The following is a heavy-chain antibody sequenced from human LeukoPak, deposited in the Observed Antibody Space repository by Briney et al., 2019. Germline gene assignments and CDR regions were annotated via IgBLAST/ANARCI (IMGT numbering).Heavy chain of an antibody. V-gene: IGHV1-69*13. CDR3: ARAYYDYVWGSYRHNWFDP. Sequence: WASVKVSCKASGGTFSSYAISWVRQAPGQGLEWMGGIIPIFGTANYAQKFQGRVTITADESTSTAYMELSSLRSEDTAVYYCARAYYDYVWGSYRHNWFDPWGQGTLVTVSS. CDR1: GGTFSSYA. D-gene: IGHD3-16*02. J-gene: IGHJ5*02. CDR2: IIPIFGTA.